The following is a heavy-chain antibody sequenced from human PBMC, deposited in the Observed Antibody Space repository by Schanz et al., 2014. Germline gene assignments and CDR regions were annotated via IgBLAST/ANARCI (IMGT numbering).Heavy chain of an antibody. CDR1: GVSIRSGTYY. D-gene: IGHD1-1*01. J-gene: IGHJ2*01. CDR3: ARDTTWRLDL. V-gene: IGHV4-61*02. Sequence: QVQLQESGPGLLKPSETLSLTCTVSGVSIRSGTYYWSWIRQPAGKGLEWVGRVFPNGITNYNPSRRSRVTISLDAPKNQFSLTLTSLTAADTAVYYCARDTTWRLDLWGRGTLVTVSS. CDR2: VFPNGIT.